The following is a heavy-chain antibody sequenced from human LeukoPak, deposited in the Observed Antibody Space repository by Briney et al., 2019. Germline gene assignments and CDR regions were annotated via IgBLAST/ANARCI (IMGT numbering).Heavy chain of an antibody. Sequence: SETLSLTCTVSGGSISSGGYYWSWIRQPPGKGLEWIGYIYHSGSTYYNPSLKSRVTISVDRSKNQFSLKLSSVTAADTAVYYCAIDPYDILTGATYTPYWGQGTLVTVSS. V-gene: IGHV4-30-2*01. CDR2: IYHSGST. CDR1: GGSISSGGYY. J-gene: IGHJ4*02. CDR3: AIDPYDILTGATYTPY. D-gene: IGHD3-9*01.